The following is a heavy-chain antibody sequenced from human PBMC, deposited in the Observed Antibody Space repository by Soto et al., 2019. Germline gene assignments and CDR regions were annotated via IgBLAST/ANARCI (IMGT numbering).Heavy chain of an antibody. V-gene: IGHV4-31*03. CDR1: GGSISSGGYY. J-gene: IGHJ4*02. CDR2: IYYSGST. CDR3: ARHFSVDYFDY. Sequence: SETLSLTCTVSGGSISSGGYYWSWIRQHPGKGLEWIGYIYYSGSTYYNPSLKSRVTISVDTSKNQFSLKLSSVTAADTAVYYCARHFSVDYFDYWGQGALVTVS.